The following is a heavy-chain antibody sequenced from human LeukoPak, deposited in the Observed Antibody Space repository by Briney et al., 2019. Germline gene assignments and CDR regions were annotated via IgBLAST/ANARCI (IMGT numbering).Heavy chain of an antibody. J-gene: IGHJ4*02. V-gene: IGHV4-61*02. CDR2: ISSSGST. CDR3: ARGIYGPYYFDY. D-gene: IGHD3-16*01. Sequence: SETLSLTRTVSGGSTSSGTYYWSWIPQPAGKGLEWIGRISSSGSTNYNPSLQSRVTISVDTSKNQFSLNLNSVTAADTAVYYCARGIYGPYYFDYWGQGTLVTVSS. CDR1: GGSTSSGTYY.